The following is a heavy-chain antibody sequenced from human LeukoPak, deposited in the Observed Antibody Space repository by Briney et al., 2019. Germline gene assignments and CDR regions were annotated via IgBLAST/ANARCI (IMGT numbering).Heavy chain of an antibody. J-gene: IGHJ6*03. D-gene: IGHD2-2*01. V-gene: IGHV3-30*02. CDR1: GFTFSSYG. Sequence: SGGSLRLSCAASGFTFSSYGMHWVRQAPGKGLEWVAFIRYDGSNKYYADSVKGRFTISRDNSKNTLYLQMNSLRAEDTAVYYCAKDENIVVVPAPPWYYYYYMDVWGKGTTVTVSS. CDR3: AKDENIVVVPAPPWYYYYYMDV. CDR2: IRYDGSNK.